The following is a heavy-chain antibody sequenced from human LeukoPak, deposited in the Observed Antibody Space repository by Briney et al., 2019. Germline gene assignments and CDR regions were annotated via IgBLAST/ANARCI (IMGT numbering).Heavy chain of an antibody. Sequence: GGSLRLSCAASGFTFSSYAISWVRQAPGQGLEWMGRIIPILGIANYAQKFQGRVTITADKSTSTAYMELSSLRSEDTAVYYCARSGVYGSGGNDAFDIWGQGTMVTVSS. CDR3: ARSGVYGSGGNDAFDI. CDR1: GFTFSSYA. V-gene: IGHV1-69*04. CDR2: IIPILGIA. D-gene: IGHD3-10*01. J-gene: IGHJ3*02.